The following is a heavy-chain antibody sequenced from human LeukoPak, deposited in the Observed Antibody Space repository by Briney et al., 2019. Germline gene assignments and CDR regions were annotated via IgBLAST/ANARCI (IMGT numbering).Heavy chain of an antibody. CDR1: GFTFSNYA. Sequence: PGGSLRLSCAASGFTFSNYAMSWFGQAPGKGLDWVSAISGNGVNTYYADSVKGRFTISRDNSKNTLYLQVNSLTFEDTAVYYCAKKSPYGGRDYWGQGTLVTVSS. V-gene: IGHV3-23*01. CDR3: AKKSPYGGRDY. D-gene: IGHD4-23*01. CDR2: ISGNGVNT. J-gene: IGHJ4*02.